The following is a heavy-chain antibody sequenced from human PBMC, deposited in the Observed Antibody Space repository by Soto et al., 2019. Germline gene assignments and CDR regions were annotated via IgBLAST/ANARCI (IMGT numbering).Heavy chain of an antibody. D-gene: IGHD2-15*01. CDR2: IRSKAYGGTT. CDR1: GFTFGDYA. CDR3: TRDFAPFCSGGSCYRGYFQH. V-gene: IGHV3-49*01. J-gene: IGHJ1*01. Sequence: TGGSLRLSCTASGFTFGDYAMSWFRQAPGKGLEWVGFIRSKAYGGTTEYTASVKGRFTISRDDSKSIAYLQMNSLKTEDTAVYYCTRDFAPFCSGGSCYRGYFQHWGQGTLVTVSS.